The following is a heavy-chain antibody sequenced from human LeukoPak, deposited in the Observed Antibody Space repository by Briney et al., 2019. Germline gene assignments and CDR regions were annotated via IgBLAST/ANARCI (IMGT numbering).Heavy chain of an antibody. J-gene: IGHJ4*02. CDR1: GGTFSSYA. D-gene: IGHD3-22*01. V-gene: IGHV1-69*06. CDR2: IIPIFGTA. Sequence: SVKVSCKASGGTFSSYAISWVRQAPGQGLEWMGGIIPIFGTANYAQKFQGRVTITADKSTSTAYMELSSLRSEDTAVYYCAVDSSGYLRAFDYWGQGTLVTVSS. CDR3: AVDSSGYLRAFDY.